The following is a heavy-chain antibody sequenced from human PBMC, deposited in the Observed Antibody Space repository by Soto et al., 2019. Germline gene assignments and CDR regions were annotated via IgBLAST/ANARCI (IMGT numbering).Heavy chain of an antibody. V-gene: IGHV3-30-3*01. CDR1: GFTFSSYA. CDR3: ARDSNGYDILTGYYVVTGWFGP. J-gene: IGHJ5*02. CDR2: ISYDGSNK. Sequence: PGGSLRLSCAASGFTFSSYAMHWVRQAPGKGLEWVAVISYDGSNKYYADSVKGRFTISRDNSKNTLYLQMNSLRAEDTAVYYCARDSNGYDILTGYYVVTGWFGPWGQGTLVTSPQ. D-gene: IGHD3-9*01.